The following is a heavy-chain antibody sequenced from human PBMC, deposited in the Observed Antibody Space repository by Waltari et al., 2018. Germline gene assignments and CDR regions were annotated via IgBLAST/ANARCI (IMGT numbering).Heavy chain of an antibody. V-gene: IGHV4-34*01. Sequence: QVQLQQWGAGLLKPSETLSLTCAVYGGSLSGSYWSWIRQPPGKGLEWIGEINHSGSTNYNPSLKSRVTISVDTSKNQFSLKLSSVTAADTAVYYCARGDSLRWFDPWGQGTLVTVSS. CDR3: ARGDSLRWFDP. D-gene: IGHD3-9*01. J-gene: IGHJ5*02. CDR1: GGSLSGSY. CDR2: INHSGST.